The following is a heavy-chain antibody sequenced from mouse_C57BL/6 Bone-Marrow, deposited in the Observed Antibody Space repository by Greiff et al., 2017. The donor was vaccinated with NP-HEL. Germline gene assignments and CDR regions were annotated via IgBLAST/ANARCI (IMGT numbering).Heavy chain of an antibody. V-gene: IGHV1-55*01. D-gene: IGHD1-1*01. CDR3: KALITTVVAENFDY. Sequence: QVQLQQPGAELVKPGASVKMSCKASGYTFTSYWITWVKQRPGQGLEWIGDIYPGSGSTNYNEKFKSKATLTVDTSSSTAYMQLSSLTSEDSAVYYCKALITTVVAENFDYWGQGTTLTVSS. J-gene: IGHJ2*01. CDR1: GYTFTSYW. CDR2: IYPGSGST.